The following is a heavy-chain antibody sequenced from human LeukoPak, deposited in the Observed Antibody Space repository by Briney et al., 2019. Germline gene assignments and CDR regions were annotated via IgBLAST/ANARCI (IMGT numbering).Heavy chain of an antibody. V-gene: IGHV1-2*02. Sequence: ASVKVSCKASGYTFTGYYMHWVRQAPGQGLEWMGWINPNSGGTKYAQKFQGRVTMTRDTSISTAYMELSSLRSEDTAVYYCARGVTGRYCSTTSCHWRGWFDPWGQGTLVTVSS. CDR3: ARGVTGRYCSTTSCHWRGWFDP. CDR2: INPNSGGT. J-gene: IGHJ5*02. D-gene: IGHD2-2*01. CDR1: GYTFTGYY.